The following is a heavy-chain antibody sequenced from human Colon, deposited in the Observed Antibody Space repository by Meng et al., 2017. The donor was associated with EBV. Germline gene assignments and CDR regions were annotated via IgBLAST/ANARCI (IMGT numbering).Heavy chain of an antibody. J-gene: IGHJ4*02. CDR2: IYHSGST. CDR1: GDSVTNGGYS. V-gene: IGHV4-30-2*01. CDR3: ARDTSTWGNKGLDH. Sequence: QLQRQEYVSGLLPPSQTLSLPCVVSGDSVTNGGYSWSWIRQPPGKGLEWIGYIYHSGSTKYNPSLKSRVTISVDTSKNQFSLKLSSVTAADTAVYYCARDTSTWGNKGLDHWGQGILVTVSS. D-gene: IGHD7-27*01.